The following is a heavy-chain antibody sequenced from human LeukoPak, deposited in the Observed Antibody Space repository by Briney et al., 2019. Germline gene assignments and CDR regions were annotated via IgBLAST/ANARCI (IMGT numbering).Heavy chain of an antibody. CDR1: GGSISSSSYY. CDR3: ARGMSTVTRPNSNWFDP. Sequence: TSETLSPTCTVSGGSISSSSYYWGWIRQPPGKGLEWIGSIYYSGSTYYNPSLKSRVTISVDTSKNQFSLKLSSVTAADTAVYYCARGMSTVTRPNSNWFDPWGQGTLVTVSS. V-gene: IGHV4-39*01. CDR2: IYYSGST. D-gene: IGHD4-17*01. J-gene: IGHJ5*02.